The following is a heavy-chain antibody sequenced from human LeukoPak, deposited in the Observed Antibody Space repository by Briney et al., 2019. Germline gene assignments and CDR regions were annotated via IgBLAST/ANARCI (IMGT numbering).Heavy chain of an antibody. D-gene: IGHD3-22*01. CDR3: AKVVSGSRNAFDV. CDR1: GFTFSNNR. Sequence: GGSLRLSCAASGFTFSNNRMHWVRQAPGKGLEWVSHINSDGSSTDYADSVRGRFTISRDNAMNTLYLQMNSLRAEDTGLYYCAKVVSGSRNAFDVWGQGTLVTVSS. CDR2: INSDGSST. V-gene: IGHV3-74*01. J-gene: IGHJ3*01.